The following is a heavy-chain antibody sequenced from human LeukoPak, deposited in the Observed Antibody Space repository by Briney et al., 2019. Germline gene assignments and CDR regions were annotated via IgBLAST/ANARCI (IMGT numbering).Heavy chain of an antibody. CDR1: GFTFSSYA. D-gene: IGHD2-15*01. V-gene: IGHV3-23*01. CDR3: AKGVEVAIIDYYGMDV. J-gene: IGHJ6*02. CDR2: ISGSGGST. Sequence: GGSLRLSCAASGFTFSSYAMSWVRQAPGKGLDWVSAISGSGGSTYSADSVKGRFTISRDNSKNTLHLQMNSLRAEDTAVYYCAKGVEVAIIDYYGMDVWGRGTTVTVSS.